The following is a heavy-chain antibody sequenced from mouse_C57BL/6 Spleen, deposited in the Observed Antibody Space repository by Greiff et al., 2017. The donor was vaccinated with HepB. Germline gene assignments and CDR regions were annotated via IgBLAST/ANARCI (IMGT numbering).Heavy chain of an antibody. CDR2: INPNNGGT. Sequence: EVQLQQSGPELVKPGASVKISCKASGYTFTDYYMNWVKQSHGKSLEWIGDINPNNGGTSYNQKFKGKATLTVDKSSSTAYMELRSLTSEDSAVYYCAKEGGTTRSDYWGQGTTLTVSS. CDR1: GYTFTDYY. J-gene: IGHJ2*01. V-gene: IGHV1-26*01. CDR3: AKEGGTTRSDY. D-gene: IGHD2-12*01.